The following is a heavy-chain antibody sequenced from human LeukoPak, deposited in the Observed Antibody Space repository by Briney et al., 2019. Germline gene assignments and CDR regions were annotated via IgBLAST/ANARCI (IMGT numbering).Heavy chain of an antibody. Sequence: GGSLRLSCAASGFTFSSYAMHWVRQAPGKGLEWVAVISYDGSNKYYAGSVKDRFTISRDNSKNTLYLQMNSLRAEDTAVYYCAREDGYSSGSAFDIWGQGTMVTVSS. D-gene: IGHD6-19*01. J-gene: IGHJ3*02. CDR1: GFTFSSYA. V-gene: IGHV3-30*04. CDR2: ISYDGSNK. CDR3: AREDGYSSGSAFDI.